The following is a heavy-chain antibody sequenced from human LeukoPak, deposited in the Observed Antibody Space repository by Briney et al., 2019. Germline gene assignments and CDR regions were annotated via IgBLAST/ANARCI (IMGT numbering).Heavy chain of an antibody. CDR3: AKVPRRLEAFDY. CDR1: GITVTSDY. J-gene: IGHJ4*02. Sequence: QSGGSLRLSCAASGITVTSDYMSWVRQASGKGLEWVSVIYSGDNTYYADSVKGRFTISRDNSKNTLYLQMNSLRAEDTAVYYCAKVPRRLEAFDYWGQGTLVTVSS. V-gene: IGHV3-53*01. D-gene: IGHD3-3*01. CDR2: IYSGDNT.